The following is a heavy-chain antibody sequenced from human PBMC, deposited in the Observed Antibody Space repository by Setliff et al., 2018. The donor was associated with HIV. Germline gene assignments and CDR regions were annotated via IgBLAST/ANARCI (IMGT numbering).Heavy chain of an antibody. Sequence: GESLKISCKGSGYSFTSYWIGWVRQMPGKGLEWMGVIYPGDSDTRYSPSFQGQVTISADKSISTAYVQWSSLKASDTAMYYCATWTRAETSENFQHWGQGTLVTVSS. D-gene: IGHD4-17*01. CDR1: GYSFTSYW. J-gene: IGHJ1*01. CDR3: ATWTRAETSENFQH. CDR2: IYPGDSDT. V-gene: IGHV5-51*01.